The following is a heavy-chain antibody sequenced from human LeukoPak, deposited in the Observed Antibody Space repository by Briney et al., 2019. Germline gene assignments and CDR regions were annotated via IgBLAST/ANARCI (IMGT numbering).Heavy chain of an antibody. J-gene: IGHJ4*02. CDR2: IWYDGSNK. CDR3: AREVSGIAAAGGYHHPYFDY. V-gene: IGHV3-30*19. CDR1: GFTFSSYG. D-gene: IGHD6-13*01. Sequence: PGGSLRLSCAASGFTFSSYGMHWVRQAPGKGLEWVAVIWYDGSNKYYADSVKGRFTISRDNSKNTLYLQMNSLRAEDTAVYYCAREVSGIAAAGGYHHPYFDYWGQGTLVTVSS.